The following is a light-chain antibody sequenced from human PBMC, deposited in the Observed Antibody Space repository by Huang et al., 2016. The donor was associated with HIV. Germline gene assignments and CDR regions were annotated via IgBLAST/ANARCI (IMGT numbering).Light chain of an antibody. CDR3: QQYNNWPYT. CDR1: QSVSSN. V-gene: IGKV3-15*01. J-gene: IGKJ2*01. Sequence: EIVMTQSPATLSVSPGERATLSCRASQSVSSNLAWHQQKPGQAPRLLIYGSSTRATGIPARCSGSGSGTEFTLTITSLQAEDFAVYYCQQYNNWPYTFGQGTKLEIK. CDR2: GSS.